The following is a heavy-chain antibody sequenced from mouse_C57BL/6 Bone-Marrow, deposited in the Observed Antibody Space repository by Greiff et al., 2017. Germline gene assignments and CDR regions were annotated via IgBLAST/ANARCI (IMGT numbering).Heavy chain of an antibody. J-gene: IGHJ4*01. V-gene: IGHV1-82*01. CDR2: IYPGDGGT. CDR1: GYAFSSSW. CDR3: SNRLTTVVATRYAMDY. Sequence: QVKLQQSGPELVKPGASVKISCKASGYAFSSSWMNWVKQRPGTGLEWIGRIYPGDGGTNYNGKFKGKATLTADQSSSTAYRQLRSLTSEDSAVYFCSNRLTTVVATRYAMDYWGQGTSVTVSS. D-gene: IGHD1-1*01.